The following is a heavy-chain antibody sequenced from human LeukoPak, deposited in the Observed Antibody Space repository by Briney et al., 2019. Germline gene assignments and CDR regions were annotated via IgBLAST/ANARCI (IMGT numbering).Heavy chain of an antibody. V-gene: IGHV3-23*01. CDR3: AKEPYYDCWSGYSYDAFDI. CDR2: ISGSGGST. J-gene: IGHJ3*02. D-gene: IGHD3-3*01. CDR1: GFTFSSYA. Sequence: PGGSLRLSCAASGFTFSSYAMSWVRQAPGKGLEWVSAISGSGGSTYYADSVKGRFAISRDNSKNTLYLQMNSLRVEDTAVYYCAKEPYYDCWSGYSYDAFDIWGQGTMVTVSS.